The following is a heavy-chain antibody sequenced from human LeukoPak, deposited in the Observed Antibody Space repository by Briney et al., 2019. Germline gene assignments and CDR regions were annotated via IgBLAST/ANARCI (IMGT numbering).Heavy chain of an antibody. J-gene: IGHJ6*03. V-gene: IGHV1-69*04. Sequence: ASVKVSCKASGGTFSSYAISWVRQAPGQGPEWMGRIIPILGIANYAQKFQGRVTITADESTSTAYMELSSLRSEDTAVYYCARAKGYSSSWYGYYYMDVWGKGTTVTVSS. CDR1: GGTFSSYA. CDR2: IIPILGIA. D-gene: IGHD6-13*01. CDR3: ARAKGYSSSWYGYYYMDV.